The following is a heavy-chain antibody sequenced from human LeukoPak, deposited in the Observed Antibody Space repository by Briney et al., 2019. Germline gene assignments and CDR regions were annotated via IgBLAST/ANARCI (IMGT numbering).Heavy chain of an antibody. CDR3: ARVHTTSSRSGAFDY. V-gene: IGHV4-30-2*01. CDR2: IYHSGST. D-gene: IGHD6-13*01. J-gene: IGHJ4*02. CDR1: GGSISSGGYS. Sequence: SQTLSLTCAVSGGSISSGGYSWSWIRQPPGKGLEWIGYIYHSGSTYYNPSLKSRVTISVDRSKNQFSLKLSSVTAADTAVYYCARVHTTSSRSGAFDYWGQGTLVTVPS.